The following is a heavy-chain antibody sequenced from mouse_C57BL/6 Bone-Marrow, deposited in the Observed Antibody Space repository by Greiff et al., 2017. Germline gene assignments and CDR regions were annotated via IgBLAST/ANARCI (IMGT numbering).Heavy chain of an antibody. CDR2: IYPGRGST. V-gene: IGHV1-55*01. J-gene: IGHJ1*03. D-gene: IGHD2-3*01. CDR3: ARYDGYYLYWYFDV. Sequence: VQLQESGAELVKPGASVKMSCTASGYTFTSYWITWVKQRPGQGLEWIGDIYPGRGSTNYNEKFKSKATLTVDTSSSTAYMQLSSLTAEDSAVYYCARYDGYYLYWYFDVWGTGTTVTVSS. CDR1: GYTFTSYW.